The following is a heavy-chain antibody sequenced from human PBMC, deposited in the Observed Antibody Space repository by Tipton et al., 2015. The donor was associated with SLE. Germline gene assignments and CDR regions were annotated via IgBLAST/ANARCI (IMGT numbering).Heavy chain of an antibody. CDR3: ARDIEAPGDFLYFDY. CDR2: MHNSGDS. J-gene: IGHJ4*02. V-gene: IGHV4-59*01. CDR1: GGSFSGYY. D-gene: IGHD7-27*01. Sequence: LRLSCAVYGGSFSGYYWSWIRQPPGKGLEWIGQMHNSGDSTYNPSLKSRVTMSVGTSKNHFSLKLTSVIAADTAVYYCARDIEAPGDFLYFDYWGQGILVTVSS.